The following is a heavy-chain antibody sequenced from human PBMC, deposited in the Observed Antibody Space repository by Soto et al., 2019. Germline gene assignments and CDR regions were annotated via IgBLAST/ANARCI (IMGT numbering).Heavy chain of an antibody. CDR1: GGSISNGDYY. V-gene: IGHV4-30-4*01. CDR2: IYYSGSA. D-gene: IGHD6-13*01. CDR3: ARDSLGISADTMRDS. Sequence: SETLSLTCTVCGGSISNGDYYWTWIRQPPGTGLEWIGYIYYSGSAYYNPSLESRVAFSLDTSKNQFSLRLSSVTAADTAVYYCARDSLGISADTMRDSWGQGILVTVSS. J-gene: IGHJ4*02.